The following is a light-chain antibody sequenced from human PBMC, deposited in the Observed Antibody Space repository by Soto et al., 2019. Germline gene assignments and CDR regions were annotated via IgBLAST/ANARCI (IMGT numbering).Light chain of an antibody. CDR2: GAS. CDR1: QSVTSNY. J-gene: IGKJ1*01. V-gene: IGKV3-20*01. Sequence: EIVLTQSPGTLSSSPGERATLSCRASQSVTSNYLAWYQQKRGQAPRLLICGASIRATGLPDRFSGGGSGTDFTLTISRLEAEDFAVYYCQQYGSSPGTFGQGTKVEIK. CDR3: QQYGSSPGT.